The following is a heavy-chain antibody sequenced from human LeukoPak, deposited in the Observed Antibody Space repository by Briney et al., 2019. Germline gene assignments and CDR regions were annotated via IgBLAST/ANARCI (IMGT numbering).Heavy chain of an antibody. Sequence: ASVKVSCKVSGYTLNELSIHWVRQAAGKGLEWMGGFDPEYGETGYAHKFQGRVTMAEETSTDTAYMELSSLRSEDTAVYYCAPLDFWVPSTWGQGTLVTVSS. CDR1: GYTLNELS. D-gene: IGHD3-3*01. V-gene: IGHV1-24*01. CDR2: FDPEYGET. CDR3: APLDFWVPST. J-gene: IGHJ5*02.